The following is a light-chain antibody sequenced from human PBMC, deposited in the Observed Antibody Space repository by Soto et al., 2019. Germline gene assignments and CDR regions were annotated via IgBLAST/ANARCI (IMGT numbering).Light chain of an antibody. CDR2: GAS. V-gene: IGKV3-15*01. CDR3: QQYNNWPPYS. Sequence: EIMMTQSPATLSVSPGERATLSCRASQSISSDLAWYQQKPGQAPRLLIYGASTRAPGIPGRFTGSGFGTDFTLTISSLQSEDFAVYYCQQYNNWPPYSFGQGTKLEFK. CDR1: QSISSD. J-gene: IGKJ2*03.